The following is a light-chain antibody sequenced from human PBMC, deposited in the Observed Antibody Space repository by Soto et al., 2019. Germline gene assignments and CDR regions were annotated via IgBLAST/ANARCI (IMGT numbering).Light chain of an antibody. V-gene: IGKV1-12*01. CDR2: GAS. Sequence: DIQMTQSPSSVSASVGDRVTITCRASPGVSSWLAWYQQKPGKAPELLIYGASNLQSGVPSRFSGSGSGTDFTLPIGRLQPEDSATYFCQQANSFPLTFGGGTKVEIK. J-gene: IGKJ4*01. CDR1: PGVSSW. CDR3: QQANSFPLT.